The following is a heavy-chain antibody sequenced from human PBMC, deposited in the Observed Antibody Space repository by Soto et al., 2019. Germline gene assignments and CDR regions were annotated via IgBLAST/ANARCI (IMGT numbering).Heavy chain of an antibody. CDR1: GGSVSDKTYY. Sequence: ASETLSLTCSVSGGSVSDKTYYWSWIRQPPGKRLEWIGYVYYSGTTNYNPSPKSRVTISVDLSKNRFSLRLSSVTTADTALYYCARTTAVPNTLRSRYFFDYWGQGTLVTVSS. J-gene: IGHJ4*02. CDR2: VYYSGTT. CDR3: ARTTAVPNTLRSRYFFDY. D-gene: IGHD4-17*01. V-gene: IGHV4-61*01.